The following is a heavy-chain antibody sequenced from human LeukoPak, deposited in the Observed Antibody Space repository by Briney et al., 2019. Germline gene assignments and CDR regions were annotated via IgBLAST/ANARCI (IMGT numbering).Heavy chain of an antibody. J-gene: IGHJ6*03. CDR1: GGTFSSYA. CDR3: ARNPLDSSGYYPPYYYYYMDV. D-gene: IGHD3-22*01. Sequence: GASVKVSCKASGGTFSSYAISWVRQAPAQGLEWMGGIIPIFGTANYAQKFQGRVTITADESTSTAYMELSSLRSEDTAVYYCARNPLDSSGYYPPYYYYYMDVWGKGTTVTVSS. CDR2: IIPIFGTA. V-gene: IGHV1-69*13.